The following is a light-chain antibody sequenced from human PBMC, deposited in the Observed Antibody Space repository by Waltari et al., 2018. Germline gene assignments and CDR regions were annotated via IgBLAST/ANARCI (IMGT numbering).Light chain of an antibody. CDR3: QQYDISPLT. J-gene: IGKJ4*01. Sequence: EIVLTQSPGTLSLFPGEGATPSCRTSQTIRTTYLAWYQQKPGQAPTLLIYGTFSRATGIPDRFTGSGSGTDFSLTISSLEPEDFATYYCQQYDISPLTFGGGTKVEIK. V-gene: IGKV3-20*01. CDR2: GTF. CDR1: QTIRTTY.